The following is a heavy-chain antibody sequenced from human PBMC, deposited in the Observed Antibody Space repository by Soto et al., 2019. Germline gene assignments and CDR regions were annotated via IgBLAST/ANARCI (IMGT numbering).Heavy chain of an antibody. CDR2: VYYSGTT. V-gene: IGHV4-61*01. D-gene: IGHD4-17*01. CDR3: ARTTAVPNTLRSRYFFDY. Sequence: SEPLSLTCSVSVGSFSDETCYWSGVLQHPWKRLEWIGYVYYSGTTNYNPSLKSRVTISVDLSKNQFSLRLSSVTTADTALYYCARTTAVPNTLRSRYFFDYWGQGTLVTVSS. J-gene: IGHJ4*02. CDR1: VGSFSDETCY.